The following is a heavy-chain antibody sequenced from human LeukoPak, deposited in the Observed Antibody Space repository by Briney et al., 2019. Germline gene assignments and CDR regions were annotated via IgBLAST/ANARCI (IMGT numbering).Heavy chain of an antibody. V-gene: IGHV1-8*01. CDR1: GYTFTSYD. CDR3: ARTGVKPGSGDY. D-gene: IGHD3-10*01. J-gene: IGHJ4*02. CDR2: MNPNSGNT. Sequence: ASVKVSCKASGYTFTSYDINWVRQATGQGLEWMGWMNPNSGNTGYAQKFQGRVTMTTDTSTSTAYMELRSLRSDDTAVYYCARTGVKPGSGDYWGQGTLVTVSS.